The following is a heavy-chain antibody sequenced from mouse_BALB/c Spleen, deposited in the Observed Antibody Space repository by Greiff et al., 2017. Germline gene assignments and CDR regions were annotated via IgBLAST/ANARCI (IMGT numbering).Heavy chain of an antibody. CDR1: GFSLTSYG. CDR3: AREGKGAWFAY. V-gene: IGHV2-9*02. CDR2: IWAGGST. J-gene: IGHJ3*01. Sequence: QVQLKQSGPGLVAPSQSLSITCTVSGFSLTSYGVHWVRQPPGKGLEWLGVIWAGGSTNYNSALMSRLSISKDNSKSQVFLKMNSLQTDDTAMYYCAREGKGAWFAYWGQGTLVTVSA.